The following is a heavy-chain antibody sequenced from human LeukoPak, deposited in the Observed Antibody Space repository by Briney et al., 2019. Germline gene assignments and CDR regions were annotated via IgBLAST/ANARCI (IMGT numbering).Heavy chain of an antibody. D-gene: IGHD3-22*01. CDR1: GFTFSSYA. J-gene: IGHJ4*02. CDR2: ISYDGSNK. Sequence: GGSLRLSCAASGFTFSSYAMHWVRQAPGKGLEWVAVISYDGSNKYYADSVKGRFTISRDNSKNTLYLQMNSLRAEDTAVYYCASGYYDSSGYPLLIDYWGQGTLVTVSS. CDR3: ASGYYDSSGYPLLIDY. V-gene: IGHV3-30*04.